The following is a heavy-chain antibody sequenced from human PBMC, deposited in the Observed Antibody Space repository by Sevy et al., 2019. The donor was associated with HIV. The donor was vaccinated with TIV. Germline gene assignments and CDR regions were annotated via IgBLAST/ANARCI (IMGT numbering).Heavy chain of an antibody. CDR1: SGSMNIYY. CDR3: GRVGFNWNDVDY. V-gene: IGHV4-59*01. CDR2: TCYSGTT. J-gene: IGHJ4*02. D-gene: IGHD1-20*01. Sequence: SETLSLTCSVSSGSMNIYYWSWIRQPPGKRLEWIGFTCYSGTTNYNPSLKSRVTISIDTSKNQFPLKLSSVTAADTAVYYCGRVGFNWNDVDYWGQGILVTVSS.